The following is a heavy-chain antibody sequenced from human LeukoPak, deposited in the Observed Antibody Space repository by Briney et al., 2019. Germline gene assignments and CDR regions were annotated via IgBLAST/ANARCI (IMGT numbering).Heavy chain of an antibody. D-gene: IGHD2-2*01. CDR1: GFTFSCFA. J-gene: IGHJ4*02. CDR2: ISYDGTKK. Sequence: PGGSLRLSCAASGFTFSCFAMHWVRQAPAKGLEWEAVISYDGTKKYYADSVKGRFTISRDNSNNTLYLQMNSLRAEDTAVYYCARAYSSSTSCSAPDYWRQGSLVTVSS. V-gene: IGHV3-30*04. CDR3: ARAYSSSTSCSAPDY.